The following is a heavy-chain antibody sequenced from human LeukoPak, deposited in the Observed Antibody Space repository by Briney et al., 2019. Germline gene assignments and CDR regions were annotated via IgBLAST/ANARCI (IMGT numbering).Heavy chain of an antibody. CDR1: GFTFSDYT. CDR2: ITTRSSYM. CDR3: ARESVAYDY. V-gene: IGHV3-21*01. J-gene: IGHJ4*02. Sequence: TPGGSLRLSCAASGFTFSDYTMNWVRQAPGKGLEWVACITTRSSYMYYADSVKGRFTISRDNAKNSLYLQMNSLRAEDTAVYYCARESVAYDYWGQGTLVTVSS. D-gene: IGHD6-19*01.